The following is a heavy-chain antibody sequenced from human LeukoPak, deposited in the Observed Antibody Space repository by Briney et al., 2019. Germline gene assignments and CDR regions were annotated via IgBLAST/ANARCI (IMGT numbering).Heavy chain of an antibody. D-gene: IGHD2-15*01. Sequence: PSGTLSLTCTVSGGSVSSYYWSWIRQPPGRGLEWIGYIYYSGSTNYNPSLKSRVTISVDTSKNQFSLKLSSVTAADTAVYYCARDRILRYWGQGTLVTVSS. CDR1: GGSVSSYY. V-gene: IGHV4-59*02. CDR3: ARDRILRY. CDR2: IYYSGST. J-gene: IGHJ4*02.